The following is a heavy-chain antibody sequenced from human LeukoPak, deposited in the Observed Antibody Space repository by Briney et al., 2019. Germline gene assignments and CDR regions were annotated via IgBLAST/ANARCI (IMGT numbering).Heavy chain of an antibody. CDR3: ARDAVADNSYYYGMDV. V-gene: IGHV4-61*01. J-gene: IGHJ6*02. CDR1: GGSVSSGTYY. Sequence: SETLSLTCTVSGGSVSSGTYYWSWIRQPPGKGLEWIGYIYYSGSTNYNPSLKSRVTISVDTSKNQFSLKLISVTAADTAVYYCARDAVADNSYYYGMDVWGQGTTVTVSS. D-gene: IGHD6-19*01. CDR2: IYYSGST.